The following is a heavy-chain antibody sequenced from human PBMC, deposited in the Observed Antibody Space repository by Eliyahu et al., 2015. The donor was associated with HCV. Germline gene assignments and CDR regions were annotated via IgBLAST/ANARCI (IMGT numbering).Heavy chain of an antibody. CDR3: ARERMESPGMDV. Sequence: EVQLVESGGGLVKPEGSLRLSCIASGFIFSSYNINWVRQAPGKGLEWVSSISSGSTYIYYSDSVKGRFTVSRDNAKNSLYLQMRSLRAEDTALYYCARERMESPGMDVWGQGTTVTVSS. J-gene: IGHJ6*02. CDR2: ISSGSTYI. V-gene: IGHV3-21*01. D-gene: IGHD1-1*01. CDR1: GFIFSSYN.